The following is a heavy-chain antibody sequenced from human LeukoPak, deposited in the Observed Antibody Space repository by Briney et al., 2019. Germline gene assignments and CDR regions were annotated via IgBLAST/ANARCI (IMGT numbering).Heavy chain of an antibody. V-gene: IGHV4-59*08. J-gene: IGHJ4*02. Sequence: SETLSLTCTVSGVSISSYYWSWIRQPPGKGLEWIGYIFYSGNTIYNPSLRSRVTISADTSKNHFSLRLRSVTAAGTAVYYCARLAAISGSDYPDDWGQGTLVTVSS. CDR2: IFYSGNT. CDR3: ARLAAISGSDYPDD. D-gene: IGHD1-26*01. CDR1: GVSISSYY.